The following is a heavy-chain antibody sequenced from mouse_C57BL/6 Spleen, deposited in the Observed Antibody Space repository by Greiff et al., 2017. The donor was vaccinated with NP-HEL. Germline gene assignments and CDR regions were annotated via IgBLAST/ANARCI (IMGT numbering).Heavy chain of an antibody. CDR1: GYTFTDYY. D-gene: IGHD1-1*01. J-gene: IGHJ3*01. CDR2: INPYNGGT. Sequence: EVQLQQSGPVLVKPGASVKMSCKASGYTFTDYYMNWVKQSHGKSLEWIGVINPYNGGTSYNQKFKGKATLTVDKSSSTAYMEINSLTSEDSAVYYCSRDDYYGREAYWGQGTLVTVSS. CDR3: SRDDYYGREAY. V-gene: IGHV1-19*01.